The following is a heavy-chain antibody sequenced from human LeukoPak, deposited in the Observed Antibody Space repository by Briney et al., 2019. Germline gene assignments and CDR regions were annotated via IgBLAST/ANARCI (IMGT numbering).Heavy chain of an antibody. V-gene: IGHV4-59*01. CDR2: IHYSGST. J-gene: IGHJ4*02. CDR1: GGSISSYY. Sequence: PSETLSLTCTVSGGSISSYYWSWIRQPPGKGLEWIGYIHYSGSTNYNPSLKSRVTISVDTSKNQFSLKLSSVTAADTAVYYCARGRLQYDILTGYYMDPPDYWGQGTLVTVSS. CDR3: ARGRLQYDILTGYYMDPPDY. D-gene: IGHD3-9*01.